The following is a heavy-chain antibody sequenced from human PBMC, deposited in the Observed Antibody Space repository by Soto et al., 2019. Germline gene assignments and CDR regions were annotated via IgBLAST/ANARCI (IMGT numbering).Heavy chain of an antibody. Sequence: PGGSLRLSCAASGFTSSSYVMSWVRQAPGKGLEWVSAISGSGGSTYYADSVKGRFTISRDNSKNTLYLQMDSLRADDTAIYYCAKSRSSTSRSLPDYWGQGTLVTVSS. CDR3: AKSRSSTSRSLPDY. CDR1: GFTSSSYV. D-gene: IGHD2-2*01. V-gene: IGHV3-23*01. J-gene: IGHJ4*02. CDR2: ISGSGGST.